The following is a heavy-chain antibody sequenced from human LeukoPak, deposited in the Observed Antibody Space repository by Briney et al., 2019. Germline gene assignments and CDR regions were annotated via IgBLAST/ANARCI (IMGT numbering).Heavy chain of an antibody. D-gene: IGHD1-26*01. V-gene: IGHV4-31*03. J-gene: IGHJ5*02. CDR3: ARDQRSYYES. Sequence: SETLSLICTVSGGSISSGGYYWSWIRQHPGKGLEWIGYIYYSGSTYYNPSLKSRVTISVDTSKNQFSLKLSSVTAADTAVYYCARDQRSYYESWGQGTLVTVSS. CDR2: IYYSGST. CDR1: GGSISSGGYY.